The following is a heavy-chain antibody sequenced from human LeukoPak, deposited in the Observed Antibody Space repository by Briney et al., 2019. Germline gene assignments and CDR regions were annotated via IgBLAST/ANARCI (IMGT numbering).Heavy chain of an antibody. CDR3: AENWNDS. D-gene: IGHD1-1*01. Sequence: SETLSLTCTVSGYSISTGYYWDWIRQPPGKGLEWIGTFYHGGSTNYNPSLKSRVTISVDTSKNQYSLKLSSVTAADTAVYYCAENWNDSWGQGTMVTVSS. V-gene: IGHV4-38-2*02. CDR1: GYSISTGYY. J-gene: IGHJ3*01. CDR2: FYHGGST.